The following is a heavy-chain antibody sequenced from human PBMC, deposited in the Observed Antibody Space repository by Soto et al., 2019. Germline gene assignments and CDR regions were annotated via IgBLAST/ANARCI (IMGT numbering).Heavy chain of an antibody. CDR1: GGSISSSNW. V-gene: IGHV4-4*02. J-gene: IGHJ4*02. CDR3: AREVGGRSGSYFDY. Sequence: SETLSLTCAVSGGSISSSNWWSWVRQPPGKGLEWIGEIYHSGSTNYNPSLKSRVTISVDKSKNQFSLKLSSVPAADTAVYYCAREVGGRSGSYFDYWGQGTLVTVSS. D-gene: IGHD1-26*01. CDR2: IYHSGST.